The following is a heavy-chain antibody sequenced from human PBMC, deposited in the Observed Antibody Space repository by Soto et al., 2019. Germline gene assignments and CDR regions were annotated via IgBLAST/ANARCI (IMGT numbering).Heavy chain of an antibody. V-gene: IGHV4-34*01. D-gene: IGHD3-3*01. Sequence: PSETLSLTCAVYGGSFSGYYWSWIRQPPGKGLEWIGEINHSGSTNYNPSLKSRVTISVDTSKNQFSLKLSSVTAADTAVYYCARVDYYYDFWSGYQYWFDPWGQGTLVTVS. J-gene: IGHJ5*02. CDR1: GGSFSGYY. CDR2: INHSGST. CDR3: ARVDYYYDFWSGYQYWFDP.